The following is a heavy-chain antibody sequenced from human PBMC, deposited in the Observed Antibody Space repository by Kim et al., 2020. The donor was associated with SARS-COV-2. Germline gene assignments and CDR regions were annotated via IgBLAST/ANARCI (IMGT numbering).Heavy chain of an antibody. V-gene: IGHV3-53*01. CDR2: IYSGGST. Sequence: GGSLRLSCAASGFTVSSNYMSWVRQAPGKGLEWVSVIYSGGSTYYADSVKGRFTISRDNSKNTLYLQMNSLRAEDTAVYYCAGNNWNYEGYYYYGMDVWGQGTTVTVSS. CDR1: GFTVSSNY. CDR3: AGNNWNYEGYYYYGMDV. D-gene: IGHD1-7*01. J-gene: IGHJ6*02.